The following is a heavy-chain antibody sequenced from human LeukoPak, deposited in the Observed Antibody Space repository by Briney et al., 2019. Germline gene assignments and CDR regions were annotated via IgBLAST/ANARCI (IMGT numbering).Heavy chain of an antibody. CDR1: GYTFTSYG. CDR2: ISVVNSNT. J-gene: IGHJ4*02. CDR3: ARGLMREYKSGWYMHYFDL. Sequence: ASVKVSCKASGYTFTSYGISWVRQAPGQGPEWMGWISVVNSNTNYAQKFQGRVTMTADTMTTDTSTSTAYMELRSLRPDDTAVYYCARGLMREYKSGWYMHYFDLWGQGTLVTVSS. V-gene: IGHV1-18*01. D-gene: IGHD6-19*01.